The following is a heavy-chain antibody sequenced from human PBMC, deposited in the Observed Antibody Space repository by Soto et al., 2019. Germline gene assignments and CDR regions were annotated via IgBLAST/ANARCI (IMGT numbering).Heavy chain of an antibody. CDR1: GGSISSRSYY. CDR3: ARHAGIAAGGYNWCDL. J-gene: IGHJ5*02. CDR2: IYYSGST. D-gene: IGHD6-13*01. Sequence: SETLSLACHFSGGSISSRSYYWGWIRQPPGKVLEWIGSIYYSGSTYYNPSLKSRVTVSVDTSKNQFSLNLSSVTAADTAVYYVARHAGIAAGGYNWCDLWGQVTRFTVSS. V-gene: IGHV4-39*01.